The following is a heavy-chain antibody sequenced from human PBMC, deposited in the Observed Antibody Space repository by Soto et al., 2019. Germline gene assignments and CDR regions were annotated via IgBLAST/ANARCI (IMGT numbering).Heavy chain of an antibody. D-gene: IGHD3-22*01. V-gene: IGHV1-69*13. CDR1: GGTFSSYA. J-gene: IGHJ4*02. CDR3: ARDIKDYDSSGYDY. CDR2: IIPIFGTA. Sequence: ASVKVSCKASGGTFSSYAISWVRQAPGQGLEWMGGIIPIFGTANYAQKFQGRATITADESTSTAYMELSSLRSEDTAVYYCARDIKDYDSSGYDYWGQGTLVTVSS.